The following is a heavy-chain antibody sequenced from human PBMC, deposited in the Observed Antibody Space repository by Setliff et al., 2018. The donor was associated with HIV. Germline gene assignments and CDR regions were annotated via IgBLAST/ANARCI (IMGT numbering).Heavy chain of an antibody. CDR2: FDPEDVET. Sequence: ASVKVSCKVSGCTLAELSIHWVRQAPGKGLEWMGGFDPEDVETVYAQKFQGRVTMTEDTSTDTAYMELSSLRSEDTAVYYCATVRRYYYDSSGQEYFQHWGQGTLVTVSS. V-gene: IGHV1-24*01. D-gene: IGHD3-22*01. CDR1: GCTLAELS. CDR3: ATVRRYYYDSSGQEYFQH. J-gene: IGHJ1*01.